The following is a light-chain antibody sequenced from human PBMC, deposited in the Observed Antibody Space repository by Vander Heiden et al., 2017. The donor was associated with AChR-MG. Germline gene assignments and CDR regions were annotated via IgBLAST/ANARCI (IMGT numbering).Light chain of an antibody. J-gene: IGKJ1*01. Sequence: DIQMTQSPSSLSASVGDRVTITCRASQSISSYLNWYQQKLGKAPKLLIYAASSLQSGVPSRFSGSGSGTDFTLTISRLQPEDFATYYCQQSYSTPGTFGQGTKVEIK. CDR1: QSISSY. V-gene: IGKV1-39*01. CDR2: AAS. CDR3: QQSYSTPGT.